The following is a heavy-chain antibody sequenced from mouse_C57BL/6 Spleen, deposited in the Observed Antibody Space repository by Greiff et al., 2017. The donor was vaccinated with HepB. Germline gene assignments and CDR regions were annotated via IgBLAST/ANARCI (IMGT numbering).Heavy chain of an antibody. Sequence: QVQLQQPGAELVKPGASVKVSCKASGYTFTSYWMHWVKQRPGQGLEWIGRIYPDDGDTNYNQKFKGKATLTVDKSSSTAYMQLSSLPSEDSAVYYCAMDYYGSSDYWGQGTSVTVSS. J-gene: IGHJ4*01. CDR3: AMDYYGSSDY. D-gene: IGHD1-1*01. CDR2: IYPDDGDT. CDR1: GYTFTSYW. V-gene: IGHV1-74*01.